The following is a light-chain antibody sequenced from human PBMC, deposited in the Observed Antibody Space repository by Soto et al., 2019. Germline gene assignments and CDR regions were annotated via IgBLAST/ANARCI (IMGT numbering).Light chain of an antibody. CDR1: QSVSSTF. CDR2: GAS. V-gene: IGKV3-20*01. J-gene: IGKJ1*01. Sequence: EIVLTQSPGTLSLSPGDRATLSCRASQSVSSTFLAWYQQKPGQAPRVVIYGASTRATGIPDRFSGSGSGTDFTLTISRLEPEDFEVYYCQQYESSRTFGQGTKVDMK. CDR3: QQYESSRT.